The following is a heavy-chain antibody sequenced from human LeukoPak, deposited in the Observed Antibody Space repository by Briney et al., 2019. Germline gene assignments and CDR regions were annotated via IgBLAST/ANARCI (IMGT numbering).Heavy chain of an antibody. V-gene: IGHV3-23*01. Sequence: PGGSLRLSCAASGFTFSSYAMSWVRQAPGKGLEWVSAISGSGGSTYYADSVKGRFTISRDNSKNTLYLQMNSLGAEDTAVYYCAKGGSCSGGSCYGFVDYWGQGTLVTVSS. CDR2: ISGSGGST. CDR1: GFTFSSYA. D-gene: IGHD2-15*01. CDR3: AKGGSCSGGSCYGFVDY. J-gene: IGHJ4*02.